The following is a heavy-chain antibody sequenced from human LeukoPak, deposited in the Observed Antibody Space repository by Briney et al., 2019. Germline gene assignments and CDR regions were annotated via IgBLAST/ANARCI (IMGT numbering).Heavy chain of an antibody. D-gene: IGHD2-15*01. CDR1: GDSISSYY. V-gene: IGHV4-59*01. CDR2: IYYSGST. Sequence: SETLSLTCTVSGDSISSYYWSWLRQPPGKGLEGIGYIYYSGSTNYNPSLKSRVTISVDTSKNQFSLKLSSVTAADTAVYYCARDGVGYCSGGSCETYDWFDLWGQGTLVTVSS. J-gene: IGHJ5*02. CDR3: ARDGVGYCSGGSCETYDWFDL.